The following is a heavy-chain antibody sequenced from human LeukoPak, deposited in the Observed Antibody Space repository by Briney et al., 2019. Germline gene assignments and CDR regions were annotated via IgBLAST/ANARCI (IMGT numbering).Heavy chain of an antibody. D-gene: IGHD6-6*01. CDR3: ARDRPRKGYAFDI. V-gene: IGHV1-46*01. J-gene: IGHJ3*02. CDR2: IDPSGGST. Sequence: ASVKVSCKASGYTFTSYYMHWVRQAPGQGLEWMGIIDPSGGSTSYAQKFQGRVTMTRDTSTSTVYMELSSLRSEDTAVYYCARDRPRKGYAFDIWGQGTMVTVSS. CDR1: GYTFTSYY.